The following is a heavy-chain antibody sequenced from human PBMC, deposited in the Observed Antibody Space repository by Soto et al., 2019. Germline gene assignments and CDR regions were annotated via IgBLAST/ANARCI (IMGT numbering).Heavy chain of an antibody. CDR2: IDWDDDK. Sequence: SGPTLVNPTQTLTLTCTFSGFSLSTSGMSVSWIRQPPGKALEWLARIDWDDDKYYSTSLKTRLTISKDTSKNQVVLTVTNMDPVDTATYYCARISSDHYASGNPLYAYWGQGTLLPVSS. D-gene: IGHD3-10*01. V-gene: IGHV2-70*11. CDR3: ARISSDHYASGNPLYAY. J-gene: IGHJ4*02. CDR1: GFSLSTSGMS.